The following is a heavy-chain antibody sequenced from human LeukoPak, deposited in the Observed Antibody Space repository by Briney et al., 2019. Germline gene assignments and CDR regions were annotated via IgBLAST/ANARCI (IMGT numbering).Heavy chain of an antibody. V-gene: IGHV3-23*01. J-gene: IGHJ3*02. CDR1: GFTFSSYA. CDR2: VSGSGGTT. CDR3: AKAPRMVTNDAFDI. D-gene: IGHD2-21*02. Sequence: GGSLRLSCAASGFTFSSYAMSWVRQAPGKGLEWVSVVSGSGGTTFYADSVKGRFTISRDNSKNTLYLQMNSLRAEDTAVYYCAKAPRMVTNDAFDIWGQGTMVTVSS.